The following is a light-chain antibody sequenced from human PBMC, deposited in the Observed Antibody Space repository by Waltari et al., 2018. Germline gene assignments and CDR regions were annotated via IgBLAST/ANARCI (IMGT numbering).Light chain of an antibody. J-gene: IGKJ2*01. CDR2: GIS. CDR3: QQFGGSPKYT. CDR1: QIISNNY. Sequence: EIVLTQSPGTLSSSPGERATLSCRASQIISNNYLAWYQAKPGQAPRLPIYGISHRATGIPDRFSGGGSGTDFTLTISRLEPEDFAVYYCQQFGGSPKYTFGQGTKLEIK. V-gene: IGKV3-20*01.